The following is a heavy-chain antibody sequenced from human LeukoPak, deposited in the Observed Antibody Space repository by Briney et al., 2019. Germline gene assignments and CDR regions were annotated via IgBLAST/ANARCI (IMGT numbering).Heavy chain of an antibody. CDR2: IYYSGST. Sequence: PSETLSLTCTVSGGSISSSSYYWGWIRQPPGKGLEWIGSIYYSGSTYYNPSLKSPVTISVDTSKNQFSLKLSSVTAADTAVYYCARQGGGYSSSSAWLYYMDVWGKGTTVTVSS. J-gene: IGHJ6*03. D-gene: IGHD6-6*01. CDR1: GGSISSSSYY. V-gene: IGHV4-39*01. CDR3: ARQGGGYSSSSAWLYYMDV.